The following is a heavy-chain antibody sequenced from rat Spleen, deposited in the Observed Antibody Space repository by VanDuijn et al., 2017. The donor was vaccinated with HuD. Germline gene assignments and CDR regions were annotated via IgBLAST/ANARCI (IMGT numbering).Heavy chain of an antibody. CDR1: GFSLTSYS. J-gene: IGHJ2*01. D-gene: IGHD1-2*01. Sequence: QVQLRESGPGLVQPSETLSLTCTVSGFSLTSYSVSWVRQPPGKGLEWMGVIWGNGNANYNSALKSRLSISRDTSKSQVFLKMNNLQTEDTAMHFCARSDYSSPYYFDYWGQGVMVTVSS. CDR3: ARSDYSSPYYFDY. V-gene: IGHV2S61*01. CDR2: IWGNGNA.